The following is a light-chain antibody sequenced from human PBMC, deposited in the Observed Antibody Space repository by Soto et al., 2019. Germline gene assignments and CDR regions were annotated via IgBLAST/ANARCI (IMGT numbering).Light chain of an antibody. J-gene: IGKJ3*01. CDR2: DAS. CDR3: QQYNSYSSFT. V-gene: IGKV1-5*02. Sequence: DIQMTQSPSTLSASVGDRVTIICRASQSISSWLAWYQQKPGKAPKLLIYDASSLESGVPSRFSGSGSGTEFTLTISSLQPDDFATYYCQQYNSYSSFTFGPGTKVDIK. CDR1: QSISSW.